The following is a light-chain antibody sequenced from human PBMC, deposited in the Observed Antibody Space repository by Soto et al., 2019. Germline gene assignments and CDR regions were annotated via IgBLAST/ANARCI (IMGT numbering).Light chain of an antibody. CDR2: GAS. Sequence: EIVMTQSPATLSVSPGERATLSCRAAQSVGSNLAWYQQKPGQAPRLLIYGASTRATGIPVRFSGSGSGTDCTLTISSLQSEDFVVYYCQQYNDWSYTFGQGTKLEIK. J-gene: IGKJ2*01. CDR3: QQYNDWSYT. CDR1: QSVGSN. V-gene: IGKV3-15*01.